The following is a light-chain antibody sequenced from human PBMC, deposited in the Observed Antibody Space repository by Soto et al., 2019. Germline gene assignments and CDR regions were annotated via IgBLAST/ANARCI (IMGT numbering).Light chain of an antibody. J-gene: IGKJ4*01. CDR2: WAS. Sequence: DIVMTQSPDSLAVSLGERATVNCKSSQSLLYSSNNKNYLAWYQQKSGQPPKLLIYWASTRESGVPDRFSGSGSGTDFTLTISGLQPEDVAVYYCQQYYSAPLTFGGGTKVEIK. CDR1: QSLLYSSNNKNY. V-gene: IGKV4-1*01. CDR3: QQYYSAPLT.